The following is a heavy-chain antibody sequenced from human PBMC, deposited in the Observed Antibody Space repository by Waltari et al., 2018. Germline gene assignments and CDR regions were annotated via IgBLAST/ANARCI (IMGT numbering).Heavy chain of an antibody. D-gene: IGHD1-26*01. V-gene: IGHV4-38-2*01. CDR3: ARKYSGSLDPFDY. Sequence: QVQLQESGPGLVKPSATLSLTCAVSGYSISSGYYWGWIRQPPGKGLEWIGTIYHSGNTYYNPSLKSRVTISVDTSENQFSLKLTSVTAADTAVYYCARKYSGSLDPFDYWGQGTLVTVSS. CDR2: IYHSGNT. CDR1: GYSISSGYY. J-gene: IGHJ4*02.